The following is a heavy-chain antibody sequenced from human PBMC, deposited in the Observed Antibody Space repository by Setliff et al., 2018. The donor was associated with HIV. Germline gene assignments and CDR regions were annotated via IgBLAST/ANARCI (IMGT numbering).Heavy chain of an antibody. Sequence: ASVKVSCKASGYTFSSYGISWVRQAPGQGVEWMGWISAYNDNTNYAQKFQDRVTMTTDTSTTTAYMELRSLRPDDTAVYYCALTLAAQLVGLNWGQGTAVTVSS. J-gene: IGHJ4*02. V-gene: IGHV1-18*01. D-gene: IGHD6-13*01. CDR3: ALTLAAQLVGLN. CDR1: GYTFSSYG. CDR2: ISAYNDNT.